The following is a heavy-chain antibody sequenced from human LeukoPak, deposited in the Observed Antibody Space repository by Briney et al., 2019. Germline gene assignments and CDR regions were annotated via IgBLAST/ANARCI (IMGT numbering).Heavy chain of an antibody. CDR1: GFTSSAYA. CDR2: ISGSGDTT. J-gene: IGHJ4*02. Sequence: GGSLRLSCAASGFTSSAYAMRWVRQAPGKGLEWVSAISGSGDTTYYADSVKGRFTISRDNSKNTLYLQMSSLRVDDTAVYYCAKRYGSGNYGDDYWGQGTLVTVSS. V-gene: IGHV3-23*01. D-gene: IGHD3-10*01. CDR3: AKRYGSGNYGDDY.